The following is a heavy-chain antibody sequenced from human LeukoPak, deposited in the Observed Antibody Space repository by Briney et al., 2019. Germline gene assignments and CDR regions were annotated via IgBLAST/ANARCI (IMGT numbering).Heavy chain of an antibody. J-gene: IGHJ4*02. Sequence: GGSLRLSCAASGLTFSDYSMTWVRQAPGKGLFWVSGISAGGGSTYYADSVKGRFSISRDNSRNTLYLQMNSLRAEDTAVYYCAKDATGPEYWGQGTLVTVSS. CDR1: GLTFSDYS. V-gene: IGHV3-23*01. D-gene: IGHD1-1*01. CDR3: AKDATGPEY. CDR2: ISAGGGST.